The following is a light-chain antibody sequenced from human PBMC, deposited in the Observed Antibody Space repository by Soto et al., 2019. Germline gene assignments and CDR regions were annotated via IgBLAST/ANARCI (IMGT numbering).Light chain of an antibody. CDR3: QQYNSYSEA. V-gene: IGKV1-5*03. CDR1: QTISSC. CDR2: EAS. J-gene: IGKJ1*01. Sequence: DIQITQSHSTLSAPPGARVTITCGASQTISSCLAWYQQKPGKAPKLLIYEASTMNTGVPSRFSGSGSGTEFTLTISSLQPEDFATYYCQQYNSYSEAFGQGTKV.